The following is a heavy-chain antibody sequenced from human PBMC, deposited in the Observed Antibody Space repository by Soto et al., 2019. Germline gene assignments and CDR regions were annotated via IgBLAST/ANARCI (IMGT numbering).Heavy chain of an antibody. CDR3: ARGNFDWLVGDDAFDT. Sequence: QVQLVQSGAEVKKPGASVKVSCKASGYTFTSYGINWVRQAPGQGLEWMGWISAYNDNTKYAQKLQGRVTMTTDTYTSTAYMELRSLRSDDTAVYYCARGNFDWLVGDDAFDTWGQGTMVTVSS. CDR2: ISAYNDNT. J-gene: IGHJ3*02. V-gene: IGHV1-18*01. CDR1: GYTFTSYG. D-gene: IGHD3-9*01.